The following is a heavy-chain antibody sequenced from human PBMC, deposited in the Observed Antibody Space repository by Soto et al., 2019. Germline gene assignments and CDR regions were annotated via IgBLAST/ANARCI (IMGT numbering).Heavy chain of an antibody. CDR1: GFTVSIYY. Sequence: PGGSLRLSCAASGFTVSIYYMNWVRLVPEKGLEWVSVIYSSGPTFYADSVRGRFTISRDISKNTLYLQMNSLRVEDAAVYYCARAFGGSYDYWGQGTLVTVSS. J-gene: IGHJ4*02. CDR2: IYSSGPT. CDR3: ARAFGGSYDY. D-gene: IGHD1-26*01. V-gene: IGHV3-53*01.